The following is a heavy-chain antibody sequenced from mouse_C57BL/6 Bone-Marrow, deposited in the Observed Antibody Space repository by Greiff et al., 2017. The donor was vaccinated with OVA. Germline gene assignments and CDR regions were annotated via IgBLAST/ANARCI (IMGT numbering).Heavy chain of an antibody. J-gene: IGHJ1*03. CDR3: ACRYGDFDD. Sequence: VQLQQPGAELVKPGASVTLSCKASGYTFTSYWMHWVKQRPGQGLEWIGLIHPNSGSTNYNEKFKSKATLTVDKSSSTAYMQLSSLTSEDSAVYYGACRYGDFDDWGTGTTVTVSS. CDR1: GYTFTSYW. D-gene: IGHD1-1*01. V-gene: IGHV1-64*01. CDR2: IHPNSGST.